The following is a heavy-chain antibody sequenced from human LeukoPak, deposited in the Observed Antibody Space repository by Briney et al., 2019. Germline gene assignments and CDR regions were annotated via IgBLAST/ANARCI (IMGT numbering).Heavy chain of an antibody. V-gene: IGHV4-61*02. CDR1: GCSISSGSYE. D-gene: IGHD1-26*01. CDR2: IYTSVST. J-gene: IGHJ4*02. CDR3: ARRVVGARRGALNFDY. Sequence: PSETLSLTCTVPGCSISSGSYEWGWIRQPAGKGLDRIVRIYTSVSTNYNPSLKSRVTISVDTSKSQFSLKLSSVTAADTAVYYCARRVVGARRGALNFDYWGQGTLVTVSS.